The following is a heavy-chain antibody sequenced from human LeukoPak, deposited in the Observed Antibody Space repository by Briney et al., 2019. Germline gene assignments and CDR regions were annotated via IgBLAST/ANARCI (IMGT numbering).Heavy chain of an antibody. CDR2: IYYSGST. CDR1: GGSISSSNYY. CDR3: ARDSCSSTSCRKIFDY. D-gene: IGHD2-2*01. J-gene: IGHJ4*02. V-gene: IGHV4-39*07. Sequence: SETLSLTCTVSGGSISSSNYYWGWIGQPPGRGLEWIGSIYYSGSTYHNPSLKSRVTISVDTSKIQFSLKLSSVTAADTAVYYCARDSCSSTSCRKIFDYWGQGTLVTVSS.